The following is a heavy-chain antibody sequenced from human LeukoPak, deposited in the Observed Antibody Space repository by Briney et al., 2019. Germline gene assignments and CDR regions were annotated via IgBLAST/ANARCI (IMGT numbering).Heavy chain of an antibody. CDR3: ARGRRTSTAFDI. Sequence: SETLSLTCAVYGGSFSGYYWSWIRQPPGKGLEWIGEINHSGSTNYNPSLKSRVTISVDTSKNQFSLKLSSVTAADAAVYYCARGRRTSTAFDIWGQGTMVTVSS. CDR2: INHSGST. D-gene: IGHD2-2*01. J-gene: IGHJ3*02. V-gene: IGHV4-34*01. CDR1: GGSFSGYY.